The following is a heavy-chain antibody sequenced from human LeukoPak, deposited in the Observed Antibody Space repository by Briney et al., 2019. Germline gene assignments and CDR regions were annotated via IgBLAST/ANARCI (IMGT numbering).Heavy chain of an antibody. CDR1: GFTFSSYA. CDR2: ISGGGDNT. D-gene: IGHD1-26*01. CDR3: AKDVCGNYCSFDM. Sequence: PGGSLRLSCAASGFTFSSYAMSWVRQAPGKGLEWVSAISGGGDNTYYPDSVKGRFTISRDNSKNMLYLQMNSLRVEDTAVYYCAKDVCGNYCSFDMWGQGTMVTVSS. J-gene: IGHJ3*02. V-gene: IGHV3-23*01.